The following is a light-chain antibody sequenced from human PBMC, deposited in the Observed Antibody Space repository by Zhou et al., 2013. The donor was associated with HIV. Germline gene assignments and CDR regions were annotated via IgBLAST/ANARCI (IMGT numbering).Light chain of an antibody. CDR1: QSISSY. CDR2: AAS. Sequence: DIQMTQSPSSLSASVGDRVTITCRASQSISSYLNWYQQKPGKAPKLLIYAASSLQSGVPSRFSGSGSGTDFTFTISSLQPEDIATYYCQQYDNLPFTFG. V-gene: IGKV1-33*01. CDR3: QQYDNLPFT. J-gene: IGKJ3*01.